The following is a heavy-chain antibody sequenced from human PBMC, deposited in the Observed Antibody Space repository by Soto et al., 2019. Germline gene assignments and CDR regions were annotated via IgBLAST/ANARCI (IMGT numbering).Heavy chain of an antibody. V-gene: IGHV3-11*06. CDR3: ARGGHHMITFGGVMHNWFDP. CDR2: ISSSSSYT. CDR1: GFTFSDYY. D-gene: IGHD3-16*01. Sequence: QVQLVESGGGLVKPGGSLRLSCAASGFTFSDYYMSWIRQAPGKGLEWVSYISSSSSYTNYADSVKGRFTISRDNAKNSLYLQMNSLRAEDTAVYYCARGGHHMITFGGVMHNWFDPWGQGTLVTVSS. J-gene: IGHJ5*02.